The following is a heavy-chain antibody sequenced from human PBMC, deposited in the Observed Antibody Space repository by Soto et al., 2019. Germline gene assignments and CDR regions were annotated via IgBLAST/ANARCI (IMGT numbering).Heavy chain of an antibody. V-gene: IGHV4-61*01. Sequence: SETLSLTCTVSGDSVTSGNYYWSWIRQPPGEGLEWIGHIYYSGSTNYSPSLKSRVTISLDTSNNQFSLKLSSVTAADTAVYYCARQTSRIAAAGKGWFDPWGQGTLVTVSS. CDR2: IYYSGST. D-gene: IGHD6-13*01. CDR1: GDSVTSGNYY. J-gene: IGHJ5*02. CDR3: ARQTSRIAAAGKGWFDP.